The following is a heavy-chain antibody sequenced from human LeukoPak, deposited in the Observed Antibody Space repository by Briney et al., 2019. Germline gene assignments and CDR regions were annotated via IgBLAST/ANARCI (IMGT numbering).Heavy chain of an antibody. Sequence: GESMKISCKGSGYSFTNYWIGWVRQMPGKGLEWMGIIYPGDSDTRYSQSFQGQVTISADKSISTAYLQWSSLKASDTAMYYCARLSGSYYGPAPYWGQGTLVTVSS. J-gene: IGHJ4*02. V-gene: IGHV5-51*01. CDR3: ARLSGSYYGPAPY. D-gene: IGHD1-26*01. CDR1: GYSFTNYW. CDR2: IYPGDSDT.